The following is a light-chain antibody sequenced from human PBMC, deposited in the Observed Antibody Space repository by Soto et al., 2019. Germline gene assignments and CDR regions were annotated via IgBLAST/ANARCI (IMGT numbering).Light chain of an antibody. CDR2: DAS. CDR3: QQYYDFPWT. Sequence: DIQMTQSPSTLSASVGDRVTITCRASQSIVSWLAWYQQKPGKAPKLLIYDASSLKSGVPSRFSGGGSGTELTINISSLQPDDGETDYCQQYYDFPWTFGRGTKVDIK. CDR1: QSIVSW. V-gene: IGKV1-5*01. J-gene: IGKJ1*01.